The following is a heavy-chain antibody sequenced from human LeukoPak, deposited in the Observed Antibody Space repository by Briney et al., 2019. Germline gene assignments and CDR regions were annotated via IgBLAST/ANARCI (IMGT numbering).Heavy chain of an antibody. CDR2: ISPNSGVT. J-gene: IGHJ5*02. CDR3: ARDNYYDSSGYYPPGNLFDD. CDR1: GYTFTAYY. D-gene: IGHD3-22*01. V-gene: IGHV1-2*02. Sequence: PTASVKVSCKASGYTFTAYYIQWVRQAPGQGLEWMGWISPNSGVTNYAQKFQGRVTMTRDTSISTAYMELSRLRPDDTAVYYCARDNYYDSSGYYPPGNLFDDWGQGTLVTVSS.